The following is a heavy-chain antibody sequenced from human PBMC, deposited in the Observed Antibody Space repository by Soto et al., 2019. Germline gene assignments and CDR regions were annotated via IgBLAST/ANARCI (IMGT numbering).Heavy chain of an antibody. CDR3: ARPPGGTLSTCWWLYGMDV. CDR1: GFAFSSYS. V-gene: IGHV3-21*01. J-gene: IGHJ6*02. CDR2: ISSSSSYI. D-gene: IGHD2-2*01. Sequence: EVQLVESGGGLVKPGGSLRLSCAASGFAFSSYSMNWVRQAPGKGLEWVSSISSSSSYIYYADSVKGRFTISRDNAKNSLYLQMNSLRAEDTAVYYCARPPGGTLSTCWWLYGMDVWGQGTTVTVSS.